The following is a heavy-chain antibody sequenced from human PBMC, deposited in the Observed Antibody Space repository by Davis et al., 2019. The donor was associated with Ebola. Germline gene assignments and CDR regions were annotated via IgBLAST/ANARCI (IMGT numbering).Heavy chain of an antibody. CDR3: ARVGYYYDSSGYYYVWDYYGMDV. CDR1: GFTFSSYW. J-gene: IGHJ6*02. D-gene: IGHD3-22*01. Sequence: PGGSLRLSCAASGFTFSSYWMSWVRQAPGKGLEWVANIKQDGSEQYYVDSVKGRFTISRDNAKNSLYLQMNSLRAEDTAVYYCARVGYYYDSSGYYYVWDYYGMDVWGQGTTVTVSS. V-gene: IGHV3-7*03. CDR2: IKQDGSEQ.